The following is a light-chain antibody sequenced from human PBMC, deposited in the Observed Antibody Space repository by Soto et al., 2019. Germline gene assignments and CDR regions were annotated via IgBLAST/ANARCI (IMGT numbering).Light chain of an antibody. CDR2: GAS. J-gene: IGKJ1*01. CDR3: QQYGSSLWT. CDR1: QSVSSSY. V-gene: IGKV3-20*01. Sequence: EIVLTQSPGTLSLSPGERATLSCRASQSVSSSYLAWYQQKPGQAPRLLIYGASSTATGIPDRFSGSGSGTDFTLTISRLEPEDFPVYYCQQYGSSLWTFGQGTKVDI.